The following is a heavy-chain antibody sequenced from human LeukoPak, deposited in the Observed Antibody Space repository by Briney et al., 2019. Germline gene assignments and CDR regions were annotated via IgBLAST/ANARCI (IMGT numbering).Heavy chain of an antibody. V-gene: IGHV3-23*01. CDR2: ITGSGGST. Sequence: TGGSLRLSCAASGFTFSSYAMSWVRQAPGKGLEWVSSITGSGGSTYYADSVKGRFIISRDNSKNTLYLQVSSLRAEDTAVYYCANNGEEIETDYGDIASAYYYYYMDVWGKGTTVTVSS. CDR1: GFTFSSYA. D-gene: IGHD4-17*01. J-gene: IGHJ6*03. CDR3: ANNGEEIETDYGDIASAYYYYYMDV.